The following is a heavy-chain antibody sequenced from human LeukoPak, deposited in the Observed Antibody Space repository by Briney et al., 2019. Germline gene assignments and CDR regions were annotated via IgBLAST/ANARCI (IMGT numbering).Heavy chain of an antibody. CDR2: IYYSGST. CDR3: AGQARIYEFDY. V-gene: IGHV4-59*08. J-gene: IGHJ4*02. D-gene: IGHD2/OR15-2a*01. CDR1: GGSISPYY. Sequence: PSETLSLTCTVSGGSISPYYWSWIRQPPGKGLEWIGYIYYSGSTSYNPSLNSRVTISVDTSKNQFSLKLSSMTAADTAVYYCAGQARIYEFDYWGQGTLVTVSS.